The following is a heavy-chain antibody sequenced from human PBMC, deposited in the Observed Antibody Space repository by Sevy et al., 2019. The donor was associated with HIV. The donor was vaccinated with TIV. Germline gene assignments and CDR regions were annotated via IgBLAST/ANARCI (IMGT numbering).Heavy chain of an antibody. CDR1: EFTFSSYA. CDR3: ARANRSVISPPDAFDI. V-gene: IGHV3-30-3*01. CDR2: ISYDGSNK. Sequence: GGSLRLSCAASEFTFSSYAMHWVRQAPGKGLEWVAVISYDGSNKYYADSVKGRFTISRDNSKNTLYLQMNSLRAEDTAVYYCARANRSVISPPDAFDIWGQGTMVTVSS. D-gene: IGHD3-16*02. J-gene: IGHJ3*02.